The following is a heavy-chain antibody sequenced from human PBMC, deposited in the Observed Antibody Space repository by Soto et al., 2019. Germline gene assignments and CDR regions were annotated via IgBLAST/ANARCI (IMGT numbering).Heavy chain of an antibody. Sequence: ASVKVSCKASGYTFTSFGITWVRQAPGQGLEWMGWISAYNGNTNYAQKFQGRVTMTTDTSTTTAYMELRSLRSDDTAVYYCARPVDYYYYDMDVWGQGNTVTVSS. CDR1: GYTFTSFG. J-gene: IGHJ6*02. CDR3: ARPVDYYYYDMDV. V-gene: IGHV1-18*01. CDR2: ISAYNGNT.